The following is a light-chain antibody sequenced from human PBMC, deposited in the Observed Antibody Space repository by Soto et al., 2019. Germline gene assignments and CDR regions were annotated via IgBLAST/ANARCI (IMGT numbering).Light chain of an antibody. CDR2: GAS. CDR3: QQSYSTPRT. CDR1: QSVGSSY. J-gene: IGKJ1*01. V-gene: IGKV3-20*01. Sequence: EIVLTQSPGTLSLSPGERATLSCRASQSVGSSYLAWYQQKPGQAPRLLIYGASTRATGIPDRFSGSESGTDFTLTISSLQPEDFATYYCQQSYSTPRTFGQGTKVDI.